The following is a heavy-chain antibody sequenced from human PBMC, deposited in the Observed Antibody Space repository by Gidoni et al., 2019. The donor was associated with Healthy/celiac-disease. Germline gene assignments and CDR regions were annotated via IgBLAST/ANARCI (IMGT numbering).Heavy chain of an antibody. D-gene: IGHD3-10*01. CDR3: ARDRYLVDQRGVAPFDI. V-gene: IGHV3-21*01. CDR1: GFTFSSYS. J-gene: IGHJ3*02. CDR2: ISSSSSYI. Sequence: EVQLVESGGGLVKPGGSLRLSCAASGFTFSSYSMNWVRQAPGKGLEWVSSISSSSSYIYYADSVKGRFTISRDNAKNSLYLQMNSLRAEDTAVYYCARDRYLVDQRGVAPFDIWGQGTMVTVSS.